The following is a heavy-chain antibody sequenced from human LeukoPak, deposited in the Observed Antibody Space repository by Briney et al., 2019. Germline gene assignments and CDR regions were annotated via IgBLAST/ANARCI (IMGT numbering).Heavy chain of an antibody. Sequence: GGSLRLSCAASGFTFSTYAMNWVRQAPGKGLEWVSGISGSGDDTYYADSVQGRFTISRDNSKNTLYLLINSLRAEDTAAYYCAKSLTTGTNRPHDYWGQGALVTVSS. CDR2: ISGSGDDT. D-gene: IGHD1-1*01. CDR3: AKSLTTGTNRPHDY. CDR1: GFTFSTYA. V-gene: IGHV3-23*01. J-gene: IGHJ4*02.